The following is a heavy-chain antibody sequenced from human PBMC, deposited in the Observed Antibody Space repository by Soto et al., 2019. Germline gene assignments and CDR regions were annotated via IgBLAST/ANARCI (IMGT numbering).Heavy chain of an antibody. J-gene: IGHJ5*02. CDR3: VRDGTKTLRDWFDP. CDR1: CGSVSIGSYY. V-gene: IGHV4-61*02. CDR2: IYDTGTT. D-gene: IGHD1-1*01. Sequence: LXLTCTVSCGSVSIGSYYCSSIRKSAGKGLEWIGRIYDTGTTDYNPSLKSRVMMSVDTSKKQFSLKLRSVTAADTAVYYCVRDGTKTLRDWFDPWGQGISVTVSS.